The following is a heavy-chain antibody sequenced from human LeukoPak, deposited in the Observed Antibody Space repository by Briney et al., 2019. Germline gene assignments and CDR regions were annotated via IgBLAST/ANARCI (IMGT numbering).Heavy chain of an antibody. V-gene: IGHV3-48*03. CDR2: ISSSGSTI. J-gene: IGHJ4*02. CDR1: GFTLSSYE. CDR3: ARDQGNWYFDS. Sequence: PGGSLRLSCAASGFTLSSYEMNWVRQAPGQGLERISYISSSGSTIYNAESVKGRFTISRDNARNSLYLQMNSLRAEDTAVYYCARDQGNWYFDSWGQGTLVTVSS. D-gene: IGHD1-1*01.